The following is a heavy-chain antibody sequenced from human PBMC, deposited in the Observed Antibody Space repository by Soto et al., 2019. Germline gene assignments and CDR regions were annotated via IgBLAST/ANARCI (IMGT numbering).Heavy chain of an antibody. CDR1: GGSISSGGYY. V-gene: IGHV4-31*03. Sequence: QVQLQESGPGLVKPSQTLSLTCTVSGGSISSGGYYWSWIRQHPGKGLEWIGYIYYSGSTYYNPSLKGRVTISVDTSKNQFSRRLSSVTAADTAVYYCARDSGDTPFQHWGQGTLVTVSS. J-gene: IGHJ1*01. CDR3: ARDSGDTPFQH. CDR2: IYYSGST. D-gene: IGHD2-15*01.